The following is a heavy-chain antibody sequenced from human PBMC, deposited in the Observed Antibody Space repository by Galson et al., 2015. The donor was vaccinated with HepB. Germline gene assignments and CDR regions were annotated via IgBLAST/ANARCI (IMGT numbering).Heavy chain of an antibody. Sequence: SLRLSCAASGFTFSNYAMNWVRQTPGTGLEWVSVIGGATSRTDYADSVNGRFTVSRDNSKNTLYLQMNSLRGEDRAVYYCAKDSLQYALDIWGQGTMVTVSS. CDR3: AKDSLQYALDI. D-gene: IGHD5-24*01. CDR1: GFTFSNYA. CDR2: IGGATSRT. V-gene: IGHV3-23*01. J-gene: IGHJ3*02.